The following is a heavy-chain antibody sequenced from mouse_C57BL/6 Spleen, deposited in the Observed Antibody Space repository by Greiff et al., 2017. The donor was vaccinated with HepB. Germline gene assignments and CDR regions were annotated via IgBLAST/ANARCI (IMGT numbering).Heavy chain of an antibody. J-gene: IGHJ2*01. CDR1: GFTFSSYA. CDR2: ISSGGDYI. CDR3: TRGVTGMPFDY. D-gene: IGHD4-1*01. V-gene: IGHV5-9-1*02. Sequence: EVHLVESGEGLVKPGGSLKLSCAASGFTFSSYAMSWVRQTPEKRLEWVAYISSGGDYIYYADTVKGRFTISRDNARNTLYLQMSSLKSEDTAMYYCTRGVTGMPFDYWGQGTTLTVSS.